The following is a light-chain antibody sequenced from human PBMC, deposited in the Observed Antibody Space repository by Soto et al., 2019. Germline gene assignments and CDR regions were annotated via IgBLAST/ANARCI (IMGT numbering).Light chain of an antibody. Sequence: QSALTQAASVSGSPGQSITISCTGTSSDVGGYNYVSWYQQFPGKVPKLLIYNVSNRPSGVSNRFSGSKSGNTASLTIFGLQAEDEADYFCTSSTSGSLYVFGTGTKVTVL. V-gene: IGLV2-14*01. J-gene: IGLJ1*01. CDR2: NVS. CDR1: SSDVGGYNY. CDR3: TSSTSGSLYV.